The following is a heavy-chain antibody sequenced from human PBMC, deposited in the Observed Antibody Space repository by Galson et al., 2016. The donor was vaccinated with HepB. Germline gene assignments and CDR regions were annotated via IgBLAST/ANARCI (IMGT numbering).Heavy chain of an antibody. J-gene: IGHJ5*01. V-gene: IGHV4-31*03. CDR1: GDFISNGPYY. D-gene: IGHD2/OR15-2a*01. CDR3: ARVSSSIGNWFDT. Sequence: TLSLTCTVSGDFISNGPYYWTWIRQHPGKGLEWIGYINYSGTTYYNLSLKSRVTISIDASKNLFSLKLSSVTAADTAVYYCARVSSSIGNWFDTWGQGTTVTVSS. CDR2: INYSGTT.